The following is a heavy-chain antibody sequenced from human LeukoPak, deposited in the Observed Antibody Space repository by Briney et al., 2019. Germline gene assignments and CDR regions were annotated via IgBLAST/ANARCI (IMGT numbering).Heavy chain of an antibody. CDR3: ATAGPRSIDY. CDR2: ISTGGGST. J-gene: IGHJ4*02. V-gene: IGHV3-23*01. CDR1: GFTFNTYA. Sequence: GGSLRLSCAASGFTFNTYAMSWVRQAPGKGLEWVSTISTGGGSTYYADSVKGRFTISRDNSKNTLFLQMNSLRAEDTAVYYCATAGPRSIDYWGQGTLVTVSS.